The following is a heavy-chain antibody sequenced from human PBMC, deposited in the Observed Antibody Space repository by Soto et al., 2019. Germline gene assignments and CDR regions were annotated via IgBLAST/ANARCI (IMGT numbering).Heavy chain of an antibody. CDR2: INGGSDKI. J-gene: IGHJ4*02. Sequence: QVQLVQSGAEVKKPGASVTVSCKASGYTFTTYTLHWVRQAPGQSPEWMGWINGGSDKIRISQKFQRRVTITKDTSATTVYMELRSVTSEDTAVYYCARGRFAAAGRLSTFHYWGQGPLVTVPS. D-gene: IGHD6-13*01. V-gene: IGHV1-3*01. CDR3: ARGRFAAAGRLSTFHY. CDR1: GYTFTTYT.